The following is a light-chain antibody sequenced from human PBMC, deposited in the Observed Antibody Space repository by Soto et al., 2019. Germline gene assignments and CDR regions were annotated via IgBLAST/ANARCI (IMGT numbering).Light chain of an antibody. Sequence: EIVLTQSPGTLSLSPGERATLSCRASQSVSSNFLAWYQQKPGQAPRLLIYGASSRATGITDRFSGSGSGTDFTLTISRLELEDFAVYYCQEYGTSPVTFGGGTKVDIK. CDR2: GAS. CDR1: QSVSSNF. J-gene: IGKJ4*01. V-gene: IGKV3-20*01. CDR3: QEYGTSPVT.